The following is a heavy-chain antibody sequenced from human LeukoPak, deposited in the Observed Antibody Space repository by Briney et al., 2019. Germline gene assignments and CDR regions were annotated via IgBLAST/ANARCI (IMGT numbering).Heavy chain of an antibody. CDR2: VYYSGST. Sequence: SETLSLTCTVSGASISNYYWSWIRQPPGKGLEWIGYVYYSGSTHYNPSLKSRVTISVDTSKNQFSLMLSSVTAADTAVYYCARAPFYGSGYFVHWGQGTLVTVSS. CDR3: ARAPFYGSGYFVH. D-gene: IGHD3-10*01. J-gene: IGHJ4*02. CDR1: GASISNYY. V-gene: IGHV4-59*01.